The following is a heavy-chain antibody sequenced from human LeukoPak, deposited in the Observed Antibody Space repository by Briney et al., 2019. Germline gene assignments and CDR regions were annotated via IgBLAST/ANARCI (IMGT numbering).Heavy chain of an antibody. CDR3: ARGRVLRYFDWLLRPPNFDY. CDR2: INLMETT. J-gene: IGHJ4*02. Sequence: SETLSLTCAVYGGSFSGYYWSWIRQPPGKGLEGMGEINLMETTNYNPSLKSRVTISVDTSKNQFSLKLSSVTAADTAVYYCARGRVLRYFDWLLRPPNFDYWGQGTLVTVSS. D-gene: IGHD3-9*01. V-gene: IGHV4-34*01. CDR1: GGSFSGYY.